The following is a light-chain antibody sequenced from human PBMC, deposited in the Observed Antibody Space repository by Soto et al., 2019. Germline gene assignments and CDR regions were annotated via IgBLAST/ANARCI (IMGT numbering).Light chain of an antibody. Sequence: DIQMTQSPSTLSAFVGDRFTITCRASQSVNSWLAWYQQRPGKAPKLLIYDASTLESGVPSRLSGSGSGTEFTLTISSPQPDDFATYYCHQYNSYPTFGGGTKVDIK. CDR1: QSVNSW. V-gene: IGKV1-5*01. J-gene: IGKJ4*01. CDR3: HQYNSYPT. CDR2: DAS.